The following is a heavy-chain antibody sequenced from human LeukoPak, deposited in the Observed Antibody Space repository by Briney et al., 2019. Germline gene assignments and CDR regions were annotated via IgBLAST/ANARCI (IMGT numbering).Heavy chain of an antibody. CDR2: IDPSGGGT. Sequence: ASVKVSCKASGYTFTRYYMHWVRQAPGQGLEWMGIIDPSGGGTNYAQKFQGRVTMTRDTSTSTIYMELSSLRSEDTAVYYCASLGSGSSPIIDFDYWGRGTLVTVSS. V-gene: IGHV1-46*01. CDR1: GYTFTRYY. CDR3: ASLGSGSSPIIDFDY. D-gene: IGHD3-10*01. J-gene: IGHJ4*02.